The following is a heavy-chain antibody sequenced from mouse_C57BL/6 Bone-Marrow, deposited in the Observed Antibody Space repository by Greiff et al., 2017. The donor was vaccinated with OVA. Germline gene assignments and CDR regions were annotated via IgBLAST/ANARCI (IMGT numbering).Heavy chain of an antibody. CDR2: IRSKSSNYAT. Sequence: EVQVVESGGGLVQPKGSLKLSCAASGFTFNTYAMHWVRQAPGKGLEWVARIRSKSSNYATYYADSVKDRFTISRDDSQSMLYLQMNNLKTEDTAMYYCVREDYYGSRRYFDYWGQGTTLTVSS. D-gene: IGHD1-1*01. V-gene: IGHV10-3*01. CDR1: GFTFNTYA. CDR3: VREDYYGSRRYFDY. J-gene: IGHJ2*01.